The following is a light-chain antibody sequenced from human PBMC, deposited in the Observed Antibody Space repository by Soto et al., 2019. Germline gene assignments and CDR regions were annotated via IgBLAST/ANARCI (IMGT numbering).Light chain of an antibody. CDR2: GVT. V-gene: IGKV3-15*01. CDR3: QQYNNWPRT. Sequence: IVLTHSRGTLSLSPGEIATLSCRASQSVSILLAWYQQKPGQAPRLLIHGVTTRATGIPARFSGSGSGTEFTLTISSLQSEDFAVYYSQQYNNWPRTFGQGTKVDIK. CDR1: QSVSIL. J-gene: IGKJ1*01.